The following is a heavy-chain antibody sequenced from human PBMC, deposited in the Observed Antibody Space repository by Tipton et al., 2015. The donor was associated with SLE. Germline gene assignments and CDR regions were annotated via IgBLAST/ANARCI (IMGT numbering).Heavy chain of an antibody. J-gene: IGHJ4*02. CDR3: ARGETIGSSPGFDF. CDR2: ISSYGDMI. D-gene: IGHD6-13*01. V-gene: IGHV3-48*03. Sequence: SLRLSCAASGFNFNFYEMNWVRQAPGKWLECLAYISSYGDMIYYADSVKGRFTISRDNAKNSLYLQMNSLRAEDTAVYYCARGETIGSSPGFDFWGQGTLVTVSS. CDR1: GFNFNFYE.